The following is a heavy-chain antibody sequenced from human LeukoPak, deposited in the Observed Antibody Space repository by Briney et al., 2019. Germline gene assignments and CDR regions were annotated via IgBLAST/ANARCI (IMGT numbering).Heavy chain of an antibody. D-gene: IGHD3-9*01. Sequence: SETLSLTCTVSGGSISSGSYHWSWLPQPAGKGLEWIGRFYTSGSTNYNPSLKSRVTISVDTSKNQFSLKLSSVTAADTAVYYCARSSGYYDILTGYASDFDYWGQGTLVTVSS. V-gene: IGHV4-61*02. CDR1: GGSISSGSYH. J-gene: IGHJ4*02. CDR3: ARSSGYYDILTGYASDFDY. CDR2: FYTSGST.